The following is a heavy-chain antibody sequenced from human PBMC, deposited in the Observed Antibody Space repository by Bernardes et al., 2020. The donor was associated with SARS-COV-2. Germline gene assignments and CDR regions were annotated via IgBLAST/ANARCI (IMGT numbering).Heavy chain of an antibody. Sequence: SEPLSLTCTVSGGSISSSRHYWGLIRQPPGKGLEWIGSIYYDGRTNYNPSLKSRLTISVDTSKNQFSLKLNSMTAADTAVYYCTVPGGDCTTTRCFAAGNVGYWGQGTLVTVSS. CDR1: GGSISSSRHY. CDR2: IYYDGRT. V-gene: IGHV4-39*01. D-gene: IGHD2-2*01. J-gene: IGHJ4*02. CDR3: TVPGGDCTTTRCFAAGNVGY.